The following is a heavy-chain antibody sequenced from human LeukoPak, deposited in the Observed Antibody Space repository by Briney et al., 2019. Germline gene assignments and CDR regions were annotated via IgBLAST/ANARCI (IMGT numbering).Heavy chain of an antibody. CDR3: ARASSGSFLFDY. CDR2: IIPIFGTA. J-gene: IGHJ4*02. D-gene: IGHD1-26*01. V-gene: IGHV1-69*13. CDR1: GGTFSSYA. Sequence: SVKVSCKASGGTFSSYAISCVRQAPGQGLEWMGGIIPIFGTANYAQKFQGRVTITADESTSTAYIELSSLRSEDTAVYYCARASSGSFLFDYWGQGTLVTVSS.